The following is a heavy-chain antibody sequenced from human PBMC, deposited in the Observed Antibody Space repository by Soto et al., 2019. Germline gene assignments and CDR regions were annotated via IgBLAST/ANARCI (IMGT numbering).Heavy chain of an antibody. CDR1: GFTFSSSA. CDR2: ISGSGGST. V-gene: IGHV3-23*01. D-gene: IGHD4-17*01. Sequence: PGGSLRPSCAASGFTFSSSAMSWVRQAPGKGLEWVSAISGSGGSTYYADSVKGRLTISRDNSKNTLYLQMNSLRAEDTAVYYCAKGPTVTRHFDYWGQGTLVTVCS. CDR3: AKGPTVTRHFDY. J-gene: IGHJ4*02.